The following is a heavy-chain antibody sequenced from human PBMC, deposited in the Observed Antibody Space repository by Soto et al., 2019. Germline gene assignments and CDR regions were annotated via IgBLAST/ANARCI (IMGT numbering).Heavy chain of an antibody. CDR3: VSDRGYGHASVPYS. J-gene: IGHJ4*02. D-gene: IGHD5-18*01. Sequence: QAQLVESGGGVVQPGRSLRLSCAASGFAFSSYGMHWVRQAPGTGLEWVAVISYDGSLQHYADSVKGRFTISRENSKNMVLLQMSSLRAEETAVYYCVSDRGYGHASVPYSWGQGTLVSVSS. CDR2: ISYDGSLQ. CDR1: GFAFSSYG. V-gene: IGHV3-30*03.